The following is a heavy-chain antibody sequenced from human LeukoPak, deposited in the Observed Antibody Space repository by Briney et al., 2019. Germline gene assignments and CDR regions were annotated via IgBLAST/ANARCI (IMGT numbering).Heavy chain of an antibody. D-gene: IGHD5-18*01. J-gene: IGHJ4*02. CDR3: ARDGLGYGYHYFDY. V-gene: IGHV3-7*01. CDR1: GFTFSSYW. Sequence: GGSLRLSCAASGFTFSSYWMSWVRQAPGKGLEWVANIKQDGSEKYYVDSVKGRFTISRDNAKNSLYLQMNSLRAEDTAVYYCARDGLGYGYHYFDYWGQGTLVTVSS. CDR2: IKQDGSEK.